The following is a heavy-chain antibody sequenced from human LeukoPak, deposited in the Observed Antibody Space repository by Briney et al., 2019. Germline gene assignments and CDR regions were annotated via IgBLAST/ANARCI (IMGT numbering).Heavy chain of an antibody. CDR1: GFIFYSYA. CDR3: TRGPGYDYAWGSYRVDY. V-gene: IGHV3-64*02. CDR2: ISSNGGST. D-gene: IGHD3-16*02. Sequence: GGSLRLSCAGSGFIFYSYAMHWVRQAPGRGLEYVSAISSNGGSTFYADSVKGRFTISRDNSKNTLYLQMGSLRAEDMAVYYCTRGPGYDYAWGSYRVDYWGQGTLVTVSP. J-gene: IGHJ4*02.